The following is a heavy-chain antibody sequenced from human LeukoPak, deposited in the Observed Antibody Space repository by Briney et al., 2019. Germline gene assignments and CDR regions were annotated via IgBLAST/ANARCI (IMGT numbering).Heavy chain of an antibody. CDR3: AREVWGPEY. Sequence: GGSLRLSCAASGFTFTKFWMTWVRQAPGKGLEWVGNIKQDGSDKNYMDSVKGRFTISRDNTKNSVYLQMSSLRAEDTAVYYCAREVWGPEYWGQGTLVTVSS. CDR2: IKQDGSDK. D-gene: IGHD1-14*01. J-gene: IGHJ4*02. V-gene: IGHV3-7*01. CDR1: GFTFTKFW.